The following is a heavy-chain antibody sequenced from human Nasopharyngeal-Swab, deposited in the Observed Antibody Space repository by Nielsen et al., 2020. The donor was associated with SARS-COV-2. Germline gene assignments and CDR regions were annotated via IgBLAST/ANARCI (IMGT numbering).Heavy chain of an antibody. J-gene: IGHJ3*02. V-gene: IGHV1-2*06. CDR1: GYTFTGYY. CDR3: AGLSAGDAFDI. Sequence: ASVQVTCKASGYTFTGYYMHWVRQAPGQGLEWMGRINPNSGGTNYAQKFQGRVTMTRDTSIHTAYMELSRLRSDDTAVYYCAGLSAGDAFDIWGQGTMVTVSS. CDR2: INPNSGGT.